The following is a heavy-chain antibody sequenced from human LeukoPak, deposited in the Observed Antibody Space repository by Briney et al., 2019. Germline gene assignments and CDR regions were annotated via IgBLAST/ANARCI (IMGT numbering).Heavy chain of an antibody. J-gene: IGHJ4*02. CDR3: AKDRIAAAGTGVFDY. CDR2: IWYDGSNK. CDR1: GFTFSSYG. V-gene: IGHV3-33*06. D-gene: IGHD6-13*01. Sequence: GGSLRLSCAASGFTFSSYGMHWVRQAPGKGLEWVAVIWYDGSNKYYADSVKGRFTISRDNSKNTLYLQMNSLRAEDTAVCYCAKDRIAAAGTGVFDYWGQGTLVTVSS.